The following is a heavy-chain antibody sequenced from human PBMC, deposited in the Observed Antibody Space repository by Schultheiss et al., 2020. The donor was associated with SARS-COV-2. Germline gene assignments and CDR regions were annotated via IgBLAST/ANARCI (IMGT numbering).Heavy chain of an antibody. V-gene: IGHV4-34*01. CDR3: ARGPYGGGAH. CDR1: GGSFSGYY. D-gene: IGHD4/OR15-4a*01. J-gene: IGHJ4*02. Sequence: SQTLSLTCAVYGGSFSGYYWSWIRQPPGKGLEWIGEINQSGGTDYNASLKSRVTMSADTSKSHFYLKLSSVTAADTAVYYCARGPYGGGAHWGQGTLVTVSS. CDR2: INQSGGT.